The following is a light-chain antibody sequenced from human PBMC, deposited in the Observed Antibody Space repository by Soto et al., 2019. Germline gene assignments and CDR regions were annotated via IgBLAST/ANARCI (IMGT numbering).Light chain of an antibody. CDR3: HQYGSSPLA. J-gene: IGKJ2*01. Sequence: EIVLTQSPGTLSLSPGEGATLSYRASQSVSSSLLAWFQQKPGQAPRLLIQDVSSRATGIPDRFSGSGSGTDFTLSISRLEPEDFAVYFCHQYGSSPLAFGQGTKLEIK. CDR2: DVS. V-gene: IGKV3-20*01. CDR1: QSVSSSL.